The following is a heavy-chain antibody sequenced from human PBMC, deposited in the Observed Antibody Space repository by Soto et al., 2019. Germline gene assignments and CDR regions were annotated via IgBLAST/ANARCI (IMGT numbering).Heavy chain of an antibody. V-gene: IGHV1-18*01. J-gene: IGHJ4*02. Sequence: EASVKVSCKASGYTFTSYGISWVRQAPGQGLEWMGWIIAFNGTANYAQKFQGRVTMTADESTSTAYMELSSLRSEDTAVYYCARDMGEMATITSGHWGQGTLVTVSS. D-gene: IGHD5-12*01. CDR3: ARDMGEMATITSGH. CDR2: IIAFNGTA. CDR1: GYTFTSYG.